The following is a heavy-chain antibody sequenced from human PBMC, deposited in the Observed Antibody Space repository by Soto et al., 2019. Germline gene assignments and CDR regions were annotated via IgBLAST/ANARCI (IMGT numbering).Heavy chain of an antibody. CDR3: ARVAY. CDR1: GFTFSNYA. Sequence: GWSLRLSCAASGFTFSNYAMSWVRQAPGKGLEWVASISSGSSDTWYADSVKGRFIISRDNAQNSLFLQMNTLRPEDTAMYYCARVAYWGPGTQVTVSS. CDR2: ISSGSSDT. J-gene: IGHJ4*02. V-gene: IGHV3-21*01.